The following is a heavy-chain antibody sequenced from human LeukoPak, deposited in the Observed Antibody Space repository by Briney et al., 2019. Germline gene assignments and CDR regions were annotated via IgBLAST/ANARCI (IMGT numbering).Heavy chain of an antibody. CDR3: ARDLPYDFWSDTYTH. CDR2: IYHSGSS. CDR1: CHSLRRGFF. V-gene: IGHV4-38-2*02. J-gene: IGHJ4*02. Sequence: SGTLSLTRPVSCHSLRRGFFWGWGRQAPREGLGWVGGIYHSGSSYYSPSLKSRVSISVDTSKNQFSLNLTSVTAADTAVYYCARDLPYDFWSDTYTHWGQGILVTVSS. D-gene: IGHD3-3*01.